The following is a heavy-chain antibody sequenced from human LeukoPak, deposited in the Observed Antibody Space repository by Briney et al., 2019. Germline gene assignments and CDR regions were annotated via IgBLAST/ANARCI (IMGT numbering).Heavy chain of an antibody. J-gene: IGHJ3*01. Sequence: AGGSLRLSCAASGFTFDDYAMHWVRQAPGKGLEWVSGISWNSGSIGYADSVKGRFTISRDNAKNSLYLQMNSLRAEDTGLYYCFSGSSEWGAFDLWGQGTMVTVSS. CDR2: ISWNSGSI. D-gene: IGHD3-22*01. V-gene: IGHV3-9*01. CDR1: GFTFDDYA. CDR3: FSGSSEWGAFDL.